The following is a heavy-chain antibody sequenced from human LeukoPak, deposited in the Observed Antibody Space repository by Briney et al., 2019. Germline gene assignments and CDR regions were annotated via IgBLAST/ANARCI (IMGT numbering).Heavy chain of an antibody. D-gene: IGHD3-10*01. V-gene: IGHV4-59*08. CDR2: IYYTGST. J-gene: IGHJ3*01. Sequence: PSETLSLTCTVSGGSISGYYWNWIRQPPGKGLEWIGYIYYTGSTNYNPSLESRVTISVDTSKTQFSLTVTSVTAADTAVYYCARHMSVSYDAFDLWGRGTTVTVSS. CDR1: GGSISGYY. CDR3: ARHMSVSYDAFDL.